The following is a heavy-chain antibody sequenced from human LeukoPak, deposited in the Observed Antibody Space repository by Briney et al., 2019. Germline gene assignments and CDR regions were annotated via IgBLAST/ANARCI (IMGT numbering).Heavy chain of an antibody. CDR2: ISSSSSYV. Sequence: GGSLRLSCAVSGLTYSAQYMSWIGQAPGKGLEWVSSISSSSSYVYYADSVKGRFTIPRDNAKNSLYLQMNSLRAEDTAVYYCARIQLRPDYWGQGTLVTVSS. D-gene: IGHD5-18*01. CDR3: ARIQLRPDY. V-gene: IGHV3-21*01. J-gene: IGHJ4*02. CDR1: GLTYSAQY.